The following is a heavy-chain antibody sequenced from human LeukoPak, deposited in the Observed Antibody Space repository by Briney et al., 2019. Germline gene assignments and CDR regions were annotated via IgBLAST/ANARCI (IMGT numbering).Heavy chain of an antibody. Sequence: ASVTVSFKASGYTFTSYDINWVRQATGQGLEWMGWMNPNSGNTGYAQKFQGRVTITRNTSISTAYMELSSLRSEDTAVYYCARTLKIQLWLRGLRNYYYMDVWGKGTTVTVSS. J-gene: IGHJ6*03. CDR1: GYTFTSYD. V-gene: IGHV1-8*03. D-gene: IGHD5-18*01. CDR3: ARTLKIQLWLRGLRNYYYMDV. CDR2: MNPNSGNT.